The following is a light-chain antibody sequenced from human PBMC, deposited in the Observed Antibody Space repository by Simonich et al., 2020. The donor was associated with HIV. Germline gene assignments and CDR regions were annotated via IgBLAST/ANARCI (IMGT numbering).Light chain of an antibody. CDR2: WAS. CDR3: QQYYTTPYT. J-gene: IGKJ2*01. Sequence: DIVMTQSPDSLAVSLGERAAINCKSSQSVLSTSNNKNYLAWYQQKPGQPPKLLIYWASTRESGVPDRFSGSGSGTDFTLTISSLQAEDVAVYYCQQYYTTPYTFGQGTTLEIK. CDR1: QSVLSTSNNKNY. V-gene: IGKV4-1*01.